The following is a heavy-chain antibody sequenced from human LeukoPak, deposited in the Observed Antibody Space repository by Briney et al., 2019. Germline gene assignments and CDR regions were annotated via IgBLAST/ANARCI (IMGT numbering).Heavy chain of an antibody. CDR3: ARAYSRESGYDFVFEN. CDR1: GFTFSNYG. V-gene: IGHV3-33*01. Sequence: GGSLRLSCAASGFTFSNYGVHWARQAPGKGLEGGAVIRYDGSTKYYADSVKGRFTISRDNSKNTVYLEMNSRRAEDTAVYYCARAYSRESGYDFVFENWGQGTLVSVSS. J-gene: IGHJ4*02. D-gene: IGHD5-12*01. CDR2: IRYDGSTK.